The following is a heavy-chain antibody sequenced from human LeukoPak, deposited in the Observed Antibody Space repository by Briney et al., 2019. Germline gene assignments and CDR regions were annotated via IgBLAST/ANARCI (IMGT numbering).Heavy chain of an antibody. J-gene: IGHJ3*02. CDR3: ARNIAARQAAFDI. D-gene: IGHD6-6*01. CDR2: ISSSGSTI. Sequence: GGSLRLSCAVSGITLSNYGMSWVRQAPGKGLEWVSYISSSGSTIYYADSVKGRFTISRDNAKNSLYLQMNSLRAEDTAVYYCARNIAARQAAFDIWGQGTMVTVSS. V-gene: IGHV3-11*01. CDR1: GITLSNYG.